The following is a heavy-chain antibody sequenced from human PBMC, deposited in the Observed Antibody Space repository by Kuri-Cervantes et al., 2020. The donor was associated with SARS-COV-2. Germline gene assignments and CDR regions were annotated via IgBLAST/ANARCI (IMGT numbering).Heavy chain of an antibody. J-gene: IGHJ4*02. CDR1: GYTFTSYY. Sequence: ASVKVSCKASGYTFTSYYMHWVRQAPGQGLEWMGIINPSGGSTSYAQKFQGRVTMTRDTSTGTVYMELSSLRSEDTAVYYCARAQEHNAQQLAGVDYWGQGTLVTVSS. CDR2: INPSGGST. CDR3: ARAQEHNAQQLAGVDY. D-gene: IGHD6-13*01. V-gene: IGHV1-46*01.